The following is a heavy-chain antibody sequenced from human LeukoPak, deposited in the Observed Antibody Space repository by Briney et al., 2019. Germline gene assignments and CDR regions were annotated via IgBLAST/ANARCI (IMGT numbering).Heavy chain of an antibody. J-gene: IGHJ3*02. CDR3: ARAATMIVVAHDAFDI. V-gene: IGHV4-30-4*01. Sequence: SETLSLTCTVSGRSISSGDYYWSWLRQPPGKGLEWIGYIYYSGSTYYNPSLKSRVTISVDTSKNQFSLKLSSVTAADTAVYYCARAATMIVVAHDAFDIWGQGTMVTVSS. D-gene: IGHD3-22*01. CDR2: IYYSGST. CDR1: GRSISSGDYY.